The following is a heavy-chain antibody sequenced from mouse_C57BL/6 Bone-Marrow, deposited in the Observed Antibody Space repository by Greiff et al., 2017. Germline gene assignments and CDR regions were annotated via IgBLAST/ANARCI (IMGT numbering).Heavy chain of an antibody. Sequence: EVQLVESGGGLVKPGGSLKLSCAASGFTFSSYAMSWVRQTPEKRLEWVATISDGGSYTYYPDNVKGRFTISRDNAKNNLYLQMSHLKSEDTARYYCARAVVANWYFDVWGTGTTVTVSS. D-gene: IGHD1-1*01. V-gene: IGHV5-4*01. CDR3: ARAVVANWYFDV. J-gene: IGHJ1*03. CDR1: GFTFSSYA. CDR2: ISDGGSYT.